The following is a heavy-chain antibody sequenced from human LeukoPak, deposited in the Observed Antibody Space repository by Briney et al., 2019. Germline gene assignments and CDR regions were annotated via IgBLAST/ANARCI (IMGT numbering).Heavy chain of an antibody. V-gene: IGHV1-46*01. J-gene: IGHJ4*02. Sequence: GASVKVSCKASGYTFTSYYMHWVRQAPGQGLEWMGIINPSGGSTSYAQKFQGRVTMTRDTSTSTVYMELSSLRSEDTAVYYCARNTGGITMVRGVITQTGFFDYWGQGTLVTVSS. D-gene: IGHD3-10*01. CDR1: GYTFTSYY. CDR3: ARNTGGITMVRGVITQTGFFDY. CDR2: INPSGGST.